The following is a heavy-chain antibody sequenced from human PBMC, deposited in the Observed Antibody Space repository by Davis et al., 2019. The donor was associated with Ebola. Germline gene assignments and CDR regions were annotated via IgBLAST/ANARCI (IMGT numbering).Heavy chain of an antibody. D-gene: IGHD2-2*01. V-gene: IGHV5-51*01. CDR2: IFTGDSDT. CDR3: ARQGTTSWDS. J-gene: IGHJ4*02. Sequence: GESLKISCKDSGNTFNSHWIGWVRQLPGKGLEWMGVIFTGDSDTRYSPSFRGQVTISADNSIKTAFLQWSSLKASDTATYYCARQGTTSWDSWGQGTLVTVSS. CDR1: GNTFNSHW.